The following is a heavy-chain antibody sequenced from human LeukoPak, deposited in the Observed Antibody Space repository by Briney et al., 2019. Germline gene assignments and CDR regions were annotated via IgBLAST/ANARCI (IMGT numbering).Heavy chain of an antibody. J-gene: IGHJ5*02. CDR3: AREATMILNWFDP. CDR2: INPNSGGT. CDR1: GYTFTGYY. V-gene: IGHV1-2*02. Sequence: GASVKVSCKASGYTFTGYYMHWVRQATGQGLEWMGWINPNSGGTNYAQKFQGRVTMTRDTSISTAYMELSRLRSDDTAVYYCAREATMILNWFDPWGQGTLVTVSS. D-gene: IGHD3-22*01.